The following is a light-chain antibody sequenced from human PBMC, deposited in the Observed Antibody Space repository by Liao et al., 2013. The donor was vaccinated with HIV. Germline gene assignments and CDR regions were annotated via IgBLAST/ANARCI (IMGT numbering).Light chain of an antibody. J-gene: IGLJ2*01. V-gene: IGLV3-21*04. CDR2: YDT. CDR3: QVWDDSVGRVV. Sequence: YVLTQPPSVSVAPGKTARITCGGDDLGTRAVHWYRQKPGQAPVLVIEYDTRRPSGISDRLSASDSGATATLTIRKVEVGDEAVYYCQVWDDSVGRVVFGGGTKLTVL. CDR1: DLGTRA.